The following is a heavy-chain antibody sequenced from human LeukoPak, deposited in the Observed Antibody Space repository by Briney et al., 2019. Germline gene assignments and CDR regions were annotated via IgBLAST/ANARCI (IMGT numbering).Heavy chain of an antibody. CDR2: ISGSGSST. CDR3: AKMAGSSWHYFDY. Sequence: PGGSLRLSCAASGFTFSNYAMSWVRQAPGKGLEWVSTISGSGSSTYYADSVKGRFTISRDNSKNTLYLEINSLRAEDTAVYYCAKMAGSSWHYFDYWGQGTLVTVSS. J-gene: IGHJ4*02. V-gene: IGHV3-23*01. CDR1: GFTFSNYA. D-gene: IGHD6-13*01.